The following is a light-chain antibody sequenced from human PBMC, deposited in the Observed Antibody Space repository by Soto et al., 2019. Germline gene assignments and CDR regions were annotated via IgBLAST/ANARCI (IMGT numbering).Light chain of an antibody. Sequence: EIGLTQSPGTLSLSPGERATRTCRASQSVWSSDLAWHQQKPGQAPRLLIYGASSRATGIPDRFSGSGSGTDFTLTISRLEPEDFAVYYCQQYGSSPLTFGGGTKVEIK. V-gene: IGKV3-20*01. CDR1: QSVWSSD. CDR2: GAS. CDR3: QQYGSSPLT. J-gene: IGKJ4*01.